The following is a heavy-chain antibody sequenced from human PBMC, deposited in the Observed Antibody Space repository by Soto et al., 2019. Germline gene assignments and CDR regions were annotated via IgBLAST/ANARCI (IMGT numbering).Heavy chain of an antibody. CDR3: ARGDIVVVVAATPGYYYGMDV. CDR2: INPNSGGT. J-gene: IGHJ6*02. V-gene: IGHV1-2*04. D-gene: IGHD2-15*01. Sequence: APLKLSRKTSGYTITGYYMHWVRQAPGKGLEWMGWINPNSGGTNYAQKFQGWVTMTRDTSISTAYMELSRLRSDDTAVYYCARGDIVVVVAATPGYYYGMDVWGQGTTVTVSS. CDR1: GYTITGYY.